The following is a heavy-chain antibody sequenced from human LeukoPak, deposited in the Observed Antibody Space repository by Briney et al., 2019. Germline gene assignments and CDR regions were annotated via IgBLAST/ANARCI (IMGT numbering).Heavy chain of an antibody. CDR3: TTGHYVWGSSCDY. CDR2: IKSKSDAGTT. D-gene: IGHD3-16*01. V-gene: IGHV3-15*01. J-gene: IGHJ4*02. CDR1: GFTFSNAW. Sequence: GGSLRLSCAASGFTFSNAWMTWGRQAPGKGLEWVGRIKSKSDAGTTDYAAPVKGRFTISRDDSKNTLYLQMNSLKIEDTAVYYCTTGHYVWGSSCDYWGQGTLVTVSS.